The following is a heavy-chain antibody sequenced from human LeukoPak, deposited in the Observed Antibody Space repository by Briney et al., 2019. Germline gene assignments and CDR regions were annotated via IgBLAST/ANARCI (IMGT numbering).Heavy chain of an antibody. CDR3: TRASGYDLFPYFDY. CDR1: GFTFGDYA. Sequence: PGGSLRLSRTASGFTFGDYAMSWVRQAPGKGLEWVGFIRSKAYGGTTEYAASVKGRFTISRDDSKSIAYLQMNSLKTEDTAVYYCTRASGYDLFPYFDYWGQGTLVTVSS. V-gene: IGHV3-49*04. J-gene: IGHJ4*02. CDR2: IRSKAYGGTT. D-gene: IGHD5-12*01.